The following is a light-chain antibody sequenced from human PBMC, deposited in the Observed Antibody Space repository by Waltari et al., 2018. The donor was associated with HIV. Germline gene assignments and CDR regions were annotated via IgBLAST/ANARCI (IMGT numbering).Light chain of an antibody. Sequence: SYELTQPPSVSVSPGQTASITCSGDKLGDKYACWYQQKPGQSPFLVIYHDIQRPSGIPDRFTGFNSGNSANLTISGTQAMDEADYYCQAWDSSTVVFGVGTKLTVL. J-gene: IGLJ2*01. CDR2: HDI. CDR3: QAWDSSTVV. V-gene: IGLV3-1*01. CDR1: KLGDKY.